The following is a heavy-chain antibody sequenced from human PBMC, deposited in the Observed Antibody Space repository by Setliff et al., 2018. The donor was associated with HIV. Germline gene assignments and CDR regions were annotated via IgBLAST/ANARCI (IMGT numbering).Heavy chain of an antibody. Sequence: ASVKVSCKASGYTFTNSFMHWVRQAPGQGLEWMGIINPSDGATTYAGNFQDRVTMTSDTSTRTVYMEVSSLRSEETAGYYCARSTQSEIDYWGQGTLVTVSS. J-gene: IGHJ4*02. CDR2: INPSDGAT. CDR3: ARSTQSEIDY. V-gene: IGHV1-46*01. CDR1: GYTFTNSF.